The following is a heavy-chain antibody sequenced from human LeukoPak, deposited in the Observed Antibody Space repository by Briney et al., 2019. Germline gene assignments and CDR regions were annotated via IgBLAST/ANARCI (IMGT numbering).Heavy chain of an antibody. J-gene: IGHJ4*02. V-gene: IGHV1-8*01. CDR3: ARVGYDSSGYYLHDY. CDR2: MNPSSGNT. D-gene: IGHD3-22*01. Sequence: ASVKVSCKASGYTFTSYDINWVRQAPGQGLEWMGWMNPSSGNTGSAQKFQGRLSMTRNTPISTAYMELSSLRSGDTAVYYCARVGYDSSGYYLHDYWGQGTLVTVSS. CDR1: GYTFTSYD.